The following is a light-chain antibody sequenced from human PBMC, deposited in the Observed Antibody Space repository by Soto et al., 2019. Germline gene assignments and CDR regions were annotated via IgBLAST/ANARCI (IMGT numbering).Light chain of an antibody. CDR2: DVF. Sequence: EIVLTQSPATLSLSPGERATLSCRASQSVNNYLAWCQQKPGEAPRLVIYDVFNRATGTPARFSGSGSGTDFSLTISSLEPEDFGVYYCQQRSHCSWLTFGGGTRVEIK. CDR1: QSVNNY. J-gene: IGKJ4*01. V-gene: IGKV3-11*01. CDR3: QQRSHCSWLT.